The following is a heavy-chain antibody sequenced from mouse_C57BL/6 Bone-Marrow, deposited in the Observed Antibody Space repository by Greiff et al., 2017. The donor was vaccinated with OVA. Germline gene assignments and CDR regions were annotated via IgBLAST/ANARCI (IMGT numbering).Heavy chain of an antibody. J-gene: IGHJ4*01. CDR3: ASSDGYSSSYYAMDY. V-gene: IGHV1-64*01. D-gene: IGHD1-1*01. Sequence: VQLQQPGAELVKPGASVKLSCKASGYTFTSYWMHWVKQRPGQGLEWIGMIHPNSGSTNYNEKFKSKATLTVDKSSSTAYMQLSSLTSESSAFYYCASSDGYSSSYYAMDYWGQGPAVTVSS. CDR2: IHPNSGST. CDR1: GYTFTSYW.